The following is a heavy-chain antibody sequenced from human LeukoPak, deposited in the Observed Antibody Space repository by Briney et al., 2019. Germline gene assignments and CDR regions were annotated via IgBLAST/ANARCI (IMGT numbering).Heavy chain of an antibody. J-gene: IGHJ4*02. CDR1: GFTFSSCW. V-gene: IGHV3-7*01. Sequence: PGGSLRLSCAASGFTFSSCWMSWVRQAPGKGLEWLANIKEDGGEKYHVDSVKGRFTISRDNAKNSLYLQMNSLRDKDTAVYYCAKYRPLAGLEYWGQGTLVTVSS. CDR3: AKYRPLAGLEY. CDR2: IKEDGGEK. D-gene: IGHD6-19*01.